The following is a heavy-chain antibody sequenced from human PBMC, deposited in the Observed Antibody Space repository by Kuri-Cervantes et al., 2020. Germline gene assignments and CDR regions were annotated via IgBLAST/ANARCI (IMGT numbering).Heavy chain of an antibody. V-gene: IGHV1-8*01. J-gene: IGHJ6*02. CDR3: ARYREITMVRGVIITGSYYYYGMGV. D-gene: IGHD3-10*01. CDR2: MNPNSGNT. Sequence: ASVKVSCKASGYTFTSYDINWVRQATGQGLKWMGWMNPNSGNTGYAQKFQGRVTMTRNTSISTAYMELSSLRSEDTAVYYCARYREITMVRGVIITGSYYYYGMGVWGQGTTVTVSS. CDR1: GYTFTSYD.